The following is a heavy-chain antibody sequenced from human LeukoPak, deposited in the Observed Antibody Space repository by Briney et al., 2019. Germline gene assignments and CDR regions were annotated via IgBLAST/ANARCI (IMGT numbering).Heavy chain of an antibody. CDR3: ARGEYCTAGTCPPRLS. CDR2: INPSGGGT. CDR1: GYSFSSYY. J-gene: IGHJ4*02. V-gene: IGHV1-46*01. D-gene: IGHD2-15*01. Sequence: GASVKVSCKASGYSFSSYYMHWVRQAPGQGLEWMGIINPSGGGTSYAEKFQGRVTMTRDTSTSTVYMELSSLRSEDTALYYCARGEYCTAGTCPPRLSWGQGTLVTVSS.